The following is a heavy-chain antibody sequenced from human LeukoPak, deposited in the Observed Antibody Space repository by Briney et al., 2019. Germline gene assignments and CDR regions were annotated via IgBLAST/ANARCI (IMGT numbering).Heavy chain of an antibody. CDR3: ARDLSVNAFDL. V-gene: IGHV4-59*02. J-gene: IGHJ3*01. D-gene: IGHD2/OR15-2a*01. CDR2: MHGSGSP. CDR1: GASVRSDH. Sequence: SETLSLTCTVSGASVRSDHWNWIRQPPGKGLEWIAYMHGSGSPNYNPSLASRLTLSVDATENLMSLKLTSVTAADTAVYFCARDLSVNAFDLWGQGTLVTVSS.